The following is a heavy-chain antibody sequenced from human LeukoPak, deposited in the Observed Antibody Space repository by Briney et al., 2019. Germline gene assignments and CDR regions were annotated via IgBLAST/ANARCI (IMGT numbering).Heavy chain of an antibody. CDR1: GGSISSGDYY. V-gene: IGHV4-30-4*01. Sequence: SETLSLTCTVSGGSISSGDYYWSWIRQPPGKGLELIGYIYYSGSTYYNPSLKSRVTISVDTSKNQFSLKLSSVTAADTAVYYCARKVYNGYAPFDYWGQGTLVTASS. CDR2: IYYSGST. D-gene: IGHD5-12*01. J-gene: IGHJ4*02. CDR3: ARKVYNGYAPFDY.